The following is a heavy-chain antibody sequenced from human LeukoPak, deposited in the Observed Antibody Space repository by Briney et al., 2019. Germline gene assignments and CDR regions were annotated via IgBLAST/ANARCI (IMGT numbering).Heavy chain of an antibody. CDR1: GYTFTSYG. D-gene: IGHD3-9*01. CDR2: ISTYNGNT. V-gene: IGHV1-18*04. J-gene: IGHJ5*02. Sequence: ASVKVSCKGSGYTFTSYGISWVRQAPGQGLEWMGLISTYNGNTNYAQKLQGRVTMTTDTSTSTAYMELRSLRSDDTAVYYCARDRDYDILTGFENWFDPWGQGTLVTVSS. CDR3: ARDRDYDILTGFENWFDP.